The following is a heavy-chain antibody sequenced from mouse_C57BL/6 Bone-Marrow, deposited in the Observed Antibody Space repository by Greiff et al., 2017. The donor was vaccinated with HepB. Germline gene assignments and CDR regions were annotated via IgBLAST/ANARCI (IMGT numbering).Heavy chain of an antibody. J-gene: IGHJ2*01. V-gene: IGHV1-76*01. CDR1: GYTFTDYY. CDR2: IYPGSGNT. CDR3: ARSRISLFDY. Sequence: QVQLQQSGAELVRPGASVKLSCKASGYTFTDYYINWVKQRPGQGLEWIARIYPGSGNTYYNEKFKGKATLTAEKSSSTAYMQLSSLTSEDSAVYFCARSRISLFDYWGQGTTLTVSS.